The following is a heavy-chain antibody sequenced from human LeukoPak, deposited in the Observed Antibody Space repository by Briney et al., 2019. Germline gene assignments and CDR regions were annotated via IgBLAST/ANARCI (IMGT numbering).Heavy chain of an antibody. Sequence: GGSLRLSCAASGFTFSSYSVNWVRQAPGKGLEWVSFISSSGTYIYYADSMKGRFTISRDNAKNSLYLQMNSLRAEDTAVYYCARNGGNSDFDYWGQGTLVTVSS. CDR2: ISSSGTYI. V-gene: IGHV3-21*01. CDR1: GFTFSSYS. J-gene: IGHJ4*02. D-gene: IGHD4-23*01. CDR3: ARNGGNSDFDY.